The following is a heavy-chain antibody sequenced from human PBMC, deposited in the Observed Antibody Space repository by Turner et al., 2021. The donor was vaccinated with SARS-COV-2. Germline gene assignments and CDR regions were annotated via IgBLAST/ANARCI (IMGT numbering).Heavy chain of an antibody. J-gene: IGHJ4*02. CDR2: ISGSGGST. CDR1: GFTFSSYA. V-gene: IGHV3-23*01. Sequence: AGSLILSCPASGFTFSSYAMSWVRQDAGKGLEWVSGISGSGGSTYYADFLIVSSRRRQTNLVSDWSSDVCTSGLHYEELFYGYYCASDSGSYPLYCWGQGTLVTVSS. CDR3: YYCASDSGSYPLYC. D-gene: IGHD1-26*01.